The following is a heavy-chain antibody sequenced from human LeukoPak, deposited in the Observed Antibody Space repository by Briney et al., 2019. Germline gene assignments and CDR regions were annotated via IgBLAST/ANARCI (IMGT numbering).Heavy chain of an antibody. CDR1: GFTFSSYG. Sequence: GGSLRLSCAASGFTFSSYGMHWVRQAPGKGLEWVAVISYDGSNKYYADSVKGRFTISRDNAKNSLYLQMISLRAEDTAVYYCARGSQWANGVTDFWGQGTLVTVSS. CDR2: ISYDGSNK. V-gene: IGHV3-30*03. D-gene: IGHD6-19*01. CDR3: ARGSQWANGVTDF. J-gene: IGHJ4*02.